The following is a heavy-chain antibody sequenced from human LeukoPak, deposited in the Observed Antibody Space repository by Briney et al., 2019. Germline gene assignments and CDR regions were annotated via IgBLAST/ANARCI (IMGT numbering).Heavy chain of an antibody. D-gene: IGHD3-22*01. Sequence: ASVKVSCKTSGYTFSNYGVSWVRQAPGQGLEWMGWFSAYNGNADYAQNFQGRVIMTTDTSTDTAYMELRSLRSDDTAVYYCARRLLYDSSGYADAFDIWGQGTVVTVSS. J-gene: IGHJ3*02. CDR2: FSAYNGNA. CDR1: GYTFSNYG. CDR3: ARRLLYDSSGYADAFDI. V-gene: IGHV1-18*01.